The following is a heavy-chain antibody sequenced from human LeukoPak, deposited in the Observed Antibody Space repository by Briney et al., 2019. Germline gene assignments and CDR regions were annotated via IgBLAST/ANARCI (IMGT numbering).Heavy chain of an antibody. D-gene: IGHD3-10*01. Sequence: RGGSLRLSCAASGVTVSRYWMSWVRQAPGKGLEWVAMMTQDGGGKYYVDSVKGRFTISGDNAKNSLYQQMNSLRAEDTAVYYCARGGGDSWGQGTLVTVSS. CDR1: GVTVSRYW. J-gene: IGHJ4*02. CDR3: ARGGGDS. V-gene: IGHV3-7*01. CDR2: MTQDGGGK.